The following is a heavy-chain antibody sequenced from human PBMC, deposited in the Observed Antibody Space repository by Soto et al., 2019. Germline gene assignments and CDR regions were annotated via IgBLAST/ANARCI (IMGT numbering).Heavy chain of an antibody. CDR1: GGTFNNYA. J-gene: IGHJ6*02. CDR2: FIPTFEAA. D-gene: IGHD3-22*01. CDR3: AKGSYYDASSHYDTPGVYYSYFGMDV. Sequence: QAQLVQPGAEVKKPGSSVKVSCKASGGTFNNYAISWVRQAPGQGLEWVGGFIPTFEAANYAQKFQGRVTITADDSTNTAYMELSRLRSEDTALYYCAKGSYYDASSHYDTPGVYYSYFGMDVWGQGTTVTVSS. V-gene: IGHV1-69*01.